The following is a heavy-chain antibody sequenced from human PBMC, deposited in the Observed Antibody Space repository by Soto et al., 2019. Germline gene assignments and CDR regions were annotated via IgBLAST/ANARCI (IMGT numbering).Heavy chain of an antibody. D-gene: IGHD6-6*01. J-gene: IGHJ6*04. CDR1: GFTFSNAW. Sequence: GGSLRLSCAASGFTFSNAWMNWVRQAPGKGLEWVGRIKSKTDGGTTDYAAPVKGRFTISRDNSKNTLYLQMNSLRAEDTAVYYCARDAEYSSSGLVDVWGKGTTVTVSS. CDR2: IKSKTDGGTT. CDR3: ARDAEYSSSGLVDV. V-gene: IGHV3-15*07.